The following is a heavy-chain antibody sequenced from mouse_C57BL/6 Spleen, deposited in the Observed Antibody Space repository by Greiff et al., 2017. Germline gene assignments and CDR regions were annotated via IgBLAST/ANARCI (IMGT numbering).Heavy chain of an antibody. V-gene: IGHV3-8*01. J-gene: IGHJ1*03. Sequence: EVQLQESGPGLAKPSPTLSLTCSVTGYSITSDYWNWIRKFPGNKLEYMGYISYSGSTYYTPSLNSRISITRDTSKNQYYLQLNSVTTEDTATYYCARGDYEGPTGDFDVWGTGTTVTVSA. CDR2: ISYSGST. CDR3: ARGDYEGPTGDFDV. D-gene: IGHD2-4*01. CDR1: GYSITSDY.